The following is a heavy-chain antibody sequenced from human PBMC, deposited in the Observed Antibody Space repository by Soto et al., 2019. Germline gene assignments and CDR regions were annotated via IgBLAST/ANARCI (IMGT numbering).Heavy chain of an antibody. V-gene: IGHV3-23*01. D-gene: IGHD3-10*01. CDR1: AVNFSGCA. CDR2: ISGSGSIT. Sequence: PGESLKISCGGSAVNFSGCAMSWVRQAPGKGLEWVSAISGSGSITFYADSVKGRFTISRDDSENTVYLQMNRLRAEDTAVYYCARSHYGSGSYYNPGDFWGQGTMVTVS. CDR3: ARSHYGSGSYYNPGDF. J-gene: IGHJ3*01.